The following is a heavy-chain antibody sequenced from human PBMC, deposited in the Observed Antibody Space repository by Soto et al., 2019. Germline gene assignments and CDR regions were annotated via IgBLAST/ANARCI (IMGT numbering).Heavy chain of an antibody. CDR2: IYYSGST. CDR3: ASYDSSGRFDY. D-gene: IGHD3-22*01. Sequence: ASETLSLTCTVSGGSISSYYWSWIRQPPGKGLEWIGYIYYSGSTNYNPSLKSRVIISVDTSKNQFSLKLSSVTAADTAVYYCASYDSSGRFDYWGQGTLVTVSS. J-gene: IGHJ4*02. V-gene: IGHV4-59*01. CDR1: GGSISSYY.